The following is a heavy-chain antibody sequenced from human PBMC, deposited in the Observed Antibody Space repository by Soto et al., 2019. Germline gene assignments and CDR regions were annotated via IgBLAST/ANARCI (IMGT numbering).Heavy chain of an antibody. CDR2: INPNSGGT. CDR3: ARVLYARFGELPTNWFDP. V-gene: IGHV1-2*04. J-gene: IGHJ5*02. CDR1: GYTFTGYY. D-gene: IGHD3-10*01. Sequence: GASVKVSCKASGYTFTGYYMHWVRQAPGQGLERMGWINPNSGGTNYAQKFQGWVTMTRDTSISTAYMELSRLRSDDTAVYYCARVLYARFGELPTNWFDPWGQGTLVTVSS.